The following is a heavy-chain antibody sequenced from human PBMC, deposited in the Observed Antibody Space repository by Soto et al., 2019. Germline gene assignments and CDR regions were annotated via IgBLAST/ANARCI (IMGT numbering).Heavy chain of an antibody. V-gene: IGHV1-18*04. CDR2: ISAYNGNT. CDR1: GYTFTSYG. D-gene: IGHD1-7*01. Sequence: GASVKVSCKASGYTFTSYGISWVRQAPGQGLEWMGWISAYNGNTNYAQKLQGRVTMTTDTSTSTAYMELRSLRSDDTAVYYCARDGLTSITGITDPTSWFDPWGQGTLVTVSS. CDR3: ARDGLTSITGITDPTSWFDP. J-gene: IGHJ5*02.